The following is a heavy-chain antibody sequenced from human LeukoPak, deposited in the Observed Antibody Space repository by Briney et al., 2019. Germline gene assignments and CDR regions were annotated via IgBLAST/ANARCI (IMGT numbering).Heavy chain of an antibody. CDR3: AKEGTTVVTPDAFDI. J-gene: IGHJ3*02. V-gene: IGHV3-23*01. D-gene: IGHD4-23*01. CDR1: GFTFGDYA. Sequence: GSLRLSCTASGFTFGDYAMSWVRQAPGKGLEWVSAISGSGGSTYYADSVKGRFTISRDNSKNTLYLQMNGLRAEDTAVYYCAKEGTTVVTPDAFDIWGQGTMVTVSP. CDR2: ISGSGGST.